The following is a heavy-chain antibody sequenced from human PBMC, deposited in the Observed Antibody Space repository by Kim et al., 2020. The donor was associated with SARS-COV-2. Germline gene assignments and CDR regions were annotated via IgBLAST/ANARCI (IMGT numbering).Heavy chain of an antibody. CDR3: AKDDWVERYFDWLPEQIYYYGMDV. V-gene: IGHV3-23*01. Sequence: GGSLRLSCAASGFTFSSYAMSWVRQAPGKGLEWVSAISGSGGSTYYADSVKGRFTISRDNSKNTLYLQMNSLRAEDTAVYYCAKDDWVERYFDWLPEQIYYYGMDVWGQGTTVTVSS. D-gene: IGHD3-9*01. CDR2: ISGSGGST. CDR1: GFTFSSYA. J-gene: IGHJ6*02.